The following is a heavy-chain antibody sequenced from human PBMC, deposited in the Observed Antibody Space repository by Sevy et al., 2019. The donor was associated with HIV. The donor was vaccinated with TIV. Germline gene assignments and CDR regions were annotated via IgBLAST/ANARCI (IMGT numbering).Heavy chain of an antibody. J-gene: IGHJ4*02. D-gene: IGHD4-17*01. Sequence: GGSLRLSCEASGFTFNDYAMYWVRQAPGKGLEWVAVIWFDGSNTYYADSVKGRFTISRDIAKNTLHLQMNSLRAEDTAVYYCARDLEFYDYGDYGPAFMPDYWGQGTLVTVSS. CDR1: GFTFNDYA. CDR2: IWFDGSNT. CDR3: ARDLEFYDYGDYGPAFMPDY. V-gene: IGHV3-33*08.